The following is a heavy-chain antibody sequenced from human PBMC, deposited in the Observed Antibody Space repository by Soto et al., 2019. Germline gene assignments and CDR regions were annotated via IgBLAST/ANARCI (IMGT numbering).Heavy chain of an antibody. CDR2: IKQDGSEK. Sequence: GSLRLSCAASGFTFSSYWMSWVRQAPGKGLEWVANIKQDGSEKYYVDSVKGRFTISRDNAKNSLYLQMNSLRAEDTAVYYCASVDSSSWYGEDYWGQGTLVTVSS. V-gene: IGHV3-7*01. D-gene: IGHD6-13*01. CDR1: GFTFSSYW. CDR3: ASVDSSSWYGEDY. J-gene: IGHJ4*02.